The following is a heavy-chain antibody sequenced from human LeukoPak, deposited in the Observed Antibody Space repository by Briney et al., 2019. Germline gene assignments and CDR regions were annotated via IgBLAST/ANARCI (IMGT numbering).Heavy chain of an antibody. V-gene: IGHV3-11*04. CDR2: ISSSGTTI. J-gene: IGHJ4*02. CDR3: AKDHGSSDWYYFDY. Sequence: GGSLRLSCAASGFTFSDYYMSWIRQAPGKGLEWVSNISSSGTTIFYADSVKGRFTISRDNSKNTLYLQMNTLRADDTAVYYCAKDHGSSDWYYFDYWGQGTLVTVSS. CDR1: GFTFSDYY. D-gene: IGHD6-13*01.